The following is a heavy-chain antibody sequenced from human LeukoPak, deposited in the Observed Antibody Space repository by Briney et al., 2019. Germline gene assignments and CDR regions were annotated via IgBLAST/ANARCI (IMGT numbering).Heavy chain of an antibody. V-gene: IGHV5-51*01. J-gene: IGHJ4*02. CDR2: IYPGDSDT. Sequence: GESLKISCKGSGYSFTSHWIGWVRQMPGKGLEWMGIIYPGDSDTRYSPSLQGQVPISADKSIRTAYLQWTSLKASDSAMYYCVRSRGIPAAIDFWGQGTLVTVSS. CDR3: VRSRGIPAAIDF. D-gene: IGHD2-2*02. CDR1: GYSFTSHW.